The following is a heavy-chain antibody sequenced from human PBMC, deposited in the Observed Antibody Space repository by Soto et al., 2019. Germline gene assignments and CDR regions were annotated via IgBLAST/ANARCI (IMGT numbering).Heavy chain of an antibody. CDR1: SDSITSGVHY. D-gene: IGHD3-16*01. Sequence: QVQLQESGPGLVKPSQTLSLTCTVSSDSITSGVHYWSWIRQLPGKGLEWIGYIFYSGPTYYNPSLKSRVTISVVTSKNHFSLKPNTVTAADTAVYYCARARVMLTLGGASEEWGIDSWGQGTLVIVSS. CDR3: ARARVMLTLGGASEEWGIDS. V-gene: IGHV4-31*03. CDR2: IFYSGPT. J-gene: IGHJ4*02.